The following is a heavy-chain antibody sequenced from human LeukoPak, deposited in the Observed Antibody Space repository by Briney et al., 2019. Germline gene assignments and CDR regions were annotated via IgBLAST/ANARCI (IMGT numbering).Heavy chain of an antibody. CDR1: GFTFSSYS. D-gene: IGHD5-18*01. CDR3: ARDRGGYSYGYRY. V-gene: IGHV3-21*01. J-gene: IGHJ4*02. CDR2: ISSSSYI. Sequence: PGGSLRLSCAASGFTFSSYSMNWVRQAPGKGLEWVSSISSSSYIYYADSVKGRFTISRDNAKNSLYLQMNSLRAEDTAVYYCARDRGGYSYGYRYWGQGTLVTVSS.